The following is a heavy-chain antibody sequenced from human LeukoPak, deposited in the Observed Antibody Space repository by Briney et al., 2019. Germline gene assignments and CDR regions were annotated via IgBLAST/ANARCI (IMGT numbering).Heavy chain of an antibody. CDR2: ISGSGGST. J-gene: IGHJ4*02. CDR1: GFTFSSYA. Sequence: GGSLRLSCAASGFTFSSYAMSWVRQAPGKGLEWVSAISGSGGSTYYADSVKGRFTISRDNSKNTLYLQMNSLRAEDTAVYYCARVHLTGYRQYYFDYWGQGTLVTVSS. CDR3: ARVHLTGYRQYYFDY. D-gene: IGHD3-9*01. V-gene: IGHV3-23*01.